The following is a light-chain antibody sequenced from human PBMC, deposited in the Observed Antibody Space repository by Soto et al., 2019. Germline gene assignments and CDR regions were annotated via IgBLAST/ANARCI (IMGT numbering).Light chain of an antibody. Sequence: DIQMTQSPSSLSASEGDRVTITSRASQDINTYLAWYQQIPGKAPKLLIFAASTLQSGVPSRFSASGSGTDFTLTVGGRQPEDSATSYWQQNKGFPLTLGGGTKGRSN. V-gene: IGKV1-12*01. CDR2: AAS. CDR1: QDINTY. J-gene: IGKJ4*01. CDR3: QQNKGFPLT.